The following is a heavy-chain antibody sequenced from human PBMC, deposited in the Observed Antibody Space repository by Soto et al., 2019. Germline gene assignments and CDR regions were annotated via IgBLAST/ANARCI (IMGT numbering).Heavy chain of an antibody. V-gene: IGHV4-59*08. D-gene: IGHD3-10*01. CDR1: GGSISSYY. Sequence: SETLSLTCTVSGGSISSYYWSWIRQPPGKGLEWIGYIYYSGSTNYNPSLKSRVTISVDTSKNQFSLKLSSVTAADTAVYYCARVVLLWFGESPKYFDLWGRGTLVTVSS. CDR3: ARVVLLWFGESPKYFDL. CDR2: IYYSGST. J-gene: IGHJ2*01.